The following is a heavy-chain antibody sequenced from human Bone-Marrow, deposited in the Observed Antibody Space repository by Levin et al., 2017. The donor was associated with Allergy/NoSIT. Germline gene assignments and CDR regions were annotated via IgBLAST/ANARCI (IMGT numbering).Heavy chain of an antibody. D-gene: IGHD2-2*01. V-gene: IGHV4-30-2*06. Sequence: LRLSCVVSGDSISDGGYSWSWIRQSPGKGLEWIGYIYHIGTTDSNPSLKSRVAMSIDKSKNQFSLSLTSVTAADTAVYYCARGIGHCISASCPFDYWGQGLLVTVSS. CDR3: ARGIGHCISASCPFDY. CDR2: IYHIGTT. CDR1: GDSISDGGYS. J-gene: IGHJ4*02.